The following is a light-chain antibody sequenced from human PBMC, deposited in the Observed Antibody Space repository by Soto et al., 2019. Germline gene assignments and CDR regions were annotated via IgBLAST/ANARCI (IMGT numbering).Light chain of an antibody. CDR2: DVS. CDR1: PTARSY. CDR3: QQRNNWPLT. Sequence: EIVLTQSPATLSLSPGERATLSCRASPTARSYLAWYQQKPGQAPRLLIYDVSNMATGVPARFSGSGSETDFSLTISSLEPEDFAVYYCQQRNNWPLTFGGGTRVEIK. J-gene: IGKJ4*01. V-gene: IGKV3-11*01.